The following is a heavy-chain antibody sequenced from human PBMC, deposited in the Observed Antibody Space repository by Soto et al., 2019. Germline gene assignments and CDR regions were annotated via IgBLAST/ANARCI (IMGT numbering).Heavy chain of an antibody. CDR1: GGTFSSYA. CDR3: AREKTYYYDSSGYYSDPFFDY. V-gene: IGHV1-69*01. CDR2: IIPIFGTA. D-gene: IGHD3-22*01. Sequence: QVQLVQSGAEVKKPGSSVKVSCKASGGTFSSYAISWVRQAPGQGLEWMGGIIPIFGTANYAQKFQGRVTITADESTSTAYMELSSLRSEDTAVYYCAREKTYYYDSSGYYSDPFFDYWGQGTLFTVSS. J-gene: IGHJ4*02.